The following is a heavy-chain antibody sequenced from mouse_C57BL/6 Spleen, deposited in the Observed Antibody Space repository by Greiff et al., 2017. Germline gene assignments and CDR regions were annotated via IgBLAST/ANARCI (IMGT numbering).Heavy chain of an antibody. CDR3: ARPTVVAHWYFDV. Sequence: QVQLKESGPGLVQPSQSLSITCTVSGFSLTSYGVHWVRQSPGKGLEWLGVIWSGGSTDYNAAFISRLSISKDNSKSRVFFKMNSLQADDTAIDYCARPTVVAHWYFDVWGTGTTVTVSS. CDR1: GFSLTSYG. J-gene: IGHJ1*03. V-gene: IGHV2-2*01. D-gene: IGHD1-1*01. CDR2: IWSGGST.